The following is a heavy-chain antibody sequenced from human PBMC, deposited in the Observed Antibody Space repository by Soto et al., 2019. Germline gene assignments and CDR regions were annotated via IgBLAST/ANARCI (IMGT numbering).Heavy chain of an antibody. J-gene: IGHJ6*01. Sequence: QVQLRQSGPGLVKPSQTLSLACLVIGGSVNTGDNYWSWVRQSPGRGLEWIGYIHYSGNTYYNPALENRVTISVDASKNQFSLRXSXXXXXXXXXXYCAREPFDGMDVWGQXT. CDR3: AREPFDGMDV. CDR1: GGSVNTGDNY. V-gene: IGHV4-30-4*01. D-gene: IGHD2-8*02. CDR2: IHYSGNT.